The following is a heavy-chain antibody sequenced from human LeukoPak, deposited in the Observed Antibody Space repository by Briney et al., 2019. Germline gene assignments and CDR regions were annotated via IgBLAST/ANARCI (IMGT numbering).Heavy chain of an antibody. Sequence: GASVKVSCKASGYTFTGYYMHWVRQAPGQGLEWMGWINPNSGGTNYAQKFQGRVTMTRDTSISTAYMELSRLRSDDTAVYYCARDHLANLASRLFDPWGQGTLVTVSS. CDR3: ARDHLANLASRLFDP. V-gene: IGHV1-2*02. CDR1: GYTFTGYY. CDR2: INPNSGGT. D-gene: IGHD3-3*01. J-gene: IGHJ5*02.